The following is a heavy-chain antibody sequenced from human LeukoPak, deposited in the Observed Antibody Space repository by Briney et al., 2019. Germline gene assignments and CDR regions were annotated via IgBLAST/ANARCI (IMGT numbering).Heavy chain of an antibody. J-gene: IGHJ3*02. V-gene: IGHV3-48*04. Sequence: GGSLRLSCAASGFTFSTYHMNWVRQAPGKGLEWVSFISTSSSTTIYYADSVKGRFTISRDDAKNSVYLQMNSLRLEDTAIYYCARRDDFDIWGQGTLVTVSS. CDR2: ISTSSSTTI. CDR3: ARRDDFDI. CDR1: GFTFSTYH.